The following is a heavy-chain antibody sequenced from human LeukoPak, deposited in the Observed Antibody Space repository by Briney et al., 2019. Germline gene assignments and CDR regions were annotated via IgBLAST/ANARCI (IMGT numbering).Heavy chain of an antibody. Sequence: GGSLRLSCAASGFTFSRFAIHWVRQAPGQGLEWVAFIRYDGSDKYYADSVKGRFTISRDNSKNTLYLQMNSLRAEDTAVYYCAKDRGDWKYFDYWGQGTLVTVSS. J-gene: IGHJ4*02. CDR3: AKDRGDWKYFDY. V-gene: IGHV3-30*02. CDR1: GFTFSRFA. D-gene: IGHD1-1*01. CDR2: IRYDGSDK.